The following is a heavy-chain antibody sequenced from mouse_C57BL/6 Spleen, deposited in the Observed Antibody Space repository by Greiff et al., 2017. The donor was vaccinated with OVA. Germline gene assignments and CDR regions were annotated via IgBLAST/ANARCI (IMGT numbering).Heavy chain of an antibody. J-gene: IGHJ2*01. V-gene: IGHV1-50*01. D-gene: IGHD2-1*01. CDR3: ARGGKSTDYFDY. Sequence: VQLQQPGAELVKPGASVKLSCKASGYTFTSYWMQWVKQRPGQGLEWIGEIDPSDSYTNYNQKFKGKATLTVDTSSSTAYMQLSSLTSEDSAVYYCARGGKSTDYFDYWGQGTTLTVSS. CDR2: IDPSDSYT. CDR1: GYTFTSYW.